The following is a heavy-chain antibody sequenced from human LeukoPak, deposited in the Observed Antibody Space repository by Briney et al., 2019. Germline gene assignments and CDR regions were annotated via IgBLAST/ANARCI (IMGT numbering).Heavy chain of an antibody. CDR1: GGSISSGGYS. D-gene: IGHD3-22*01. CDR3: ARLASYYYDSSGYYVYDY. Sequence: SETLSLTCAVSGGSISSGGYSWSWIRQPPGKGLEWIGYIYHSGSTYYNPSLKSRVTISVDRSKNQFSLKLSSVTAADTAVYYCARLASYYYDSSGYYVYDYWGQGTLVTVSS. J-gene: IGHJ4*02. V-gene: IGHV4-30-2*01. CDR2: IYHSGST.